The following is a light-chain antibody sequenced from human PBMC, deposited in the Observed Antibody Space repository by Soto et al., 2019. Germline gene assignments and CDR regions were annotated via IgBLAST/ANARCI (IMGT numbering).Light chain of an antibody. Sequence: ALTQPASVSGSPGQSITISCTGTSSDVGGYNYVSWYQQHPGKAPKLMIYEVINRPSGISSRFSGSKSGNTASLTISGLQAEDEADYYCSSYAGSNNFIFGSGTKVTVL. CDR1: SSDVGGYNY. V-gene: IGLV2-14*03. CDR2: EVI. CDR3: SSYAGSNNFI. J-gene: IGLJ1*01.